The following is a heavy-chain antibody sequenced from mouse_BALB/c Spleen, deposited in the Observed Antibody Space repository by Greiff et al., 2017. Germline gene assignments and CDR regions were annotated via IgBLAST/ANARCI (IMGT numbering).Heavy chain of an antibody. D-gene: IGHD1-1*01. CDR3: ATLEGLPRCYFDY. CDR2: INPSTGYT. Sequence: QVQLKESGAELAKPGASVKMSCKASGYTFTSYWMHWVKQRPGQGLEWIGYINPSTGYTEYNQKFKDKATLTADKSSSTAYMQLSSLTSEDSAVYYCATLEGLPRCYFDYWGQGTTLTVSS. J-gene: IGHJ2*01. V-gene: IGHV1-7*01. CDR1: GYTFTSYW.